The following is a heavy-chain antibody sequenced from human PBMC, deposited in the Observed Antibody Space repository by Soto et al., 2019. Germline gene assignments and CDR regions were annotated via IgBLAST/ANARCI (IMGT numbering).Heavy chain of an antibody. CDR1: GYTLTELS. Sequence: ASVKVSCKVSGYTLTELSMHWVRQAPGKGLEWMGGFDPEDGETIYAQKFQGRVTVTRDTSTSTVYMELSSLRSEDTAVYYCARSPPTVTFDFWGQGALVTVSS. D-gene: IGHD4-17*01. J-gene: IGHJ5*01. CDR3: ARSPPTVTFDF. CDR2: FDPEDGET. V-gene: IGHV1-24*01.